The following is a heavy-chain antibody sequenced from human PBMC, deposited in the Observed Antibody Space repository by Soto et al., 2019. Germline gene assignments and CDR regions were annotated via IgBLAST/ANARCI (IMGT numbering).Heavy chain of an antibody. D-gene: IGHD3-3*01. Sequence: GGPLRLSCAASGFTFSDHYMDWARQAPGKGLEWVGRTRNKANSYTTEYAASVKGRFTISRDDSKNSLYLQMNSLKTEDTAVYYCARAGYDFWSGYFYYYYYMDVWGKGTTVTVSS. J-gene: IGHJ6*03. CDR3: ARAGYDFWSGYFYYYYYMDV. CDR1: GFTFSDHY. V-gene: IGHV3-72*01. CDR2: TRNKANSYTT.